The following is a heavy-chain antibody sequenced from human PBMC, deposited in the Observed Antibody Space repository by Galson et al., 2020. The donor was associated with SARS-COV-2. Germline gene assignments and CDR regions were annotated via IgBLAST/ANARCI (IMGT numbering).Heavy chain of an antibody. V-gene: IGHV3-30*18. D-gene: IGHD5-18*01. CDR2: ISYDGSNK. CDR1: GFTFSSYG. J-gene: IGHJ4*02. Sequence: TGRSLRLSCAASGFTFSSYGMHWVRQAPGKGLEWVAVISYDGSNKYYADSVKGRFTISRDNSKNTLYLQMNSLRAEDTAVYYCAKGSWGYSYGLYYFDYWGQGTLVTVSS. CDR3: AKGSWGYSYGLYYFDY.